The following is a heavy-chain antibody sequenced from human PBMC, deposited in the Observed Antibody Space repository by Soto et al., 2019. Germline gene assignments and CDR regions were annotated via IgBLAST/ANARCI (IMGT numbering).Heavy chain of an antibody. J-gene: IGHJ4*02. D-gene: IGHD2-15*01. Sequence: LRLSYAASGFTFSKYGMHWVRQTPGKGLEWGAVISYDGNNKYYADSVKGRFTISRDKSKNRLYLQMNSLRTEDTAVYYCAKDRRPHKYCSGGSCYNGFAYWGQGTRVTVSS. CDR2: ISYDGNNK. CDR3: AKDRRPHKYCSGGSCYNGFAY. CDR1: GFTFSKYG. V-gene: IGHV3-30*18.